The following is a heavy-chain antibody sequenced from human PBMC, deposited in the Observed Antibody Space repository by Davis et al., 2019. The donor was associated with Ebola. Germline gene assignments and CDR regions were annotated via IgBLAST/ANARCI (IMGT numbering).Heavy chain of an antibody. J-gene: IGHJ6*02. CDR3: ARILIAGYYYYGMDV. CDR2: IYWDDDK. D-gene: IGHD2-8*01. Sequence: SGPTLVKPTQTLTLTCTFSGFSLSISGVGVGWIRQPPGKALEWLDLIYWDDDKRYSPSLKSRLTITKDTSKNQVVLTMTNMDPVDTATYYCARILIAGYYYYGMDVWGQGTTVTVPS. CDR1: GFSLSISGVG. V-gene: IGHV2-5*02.